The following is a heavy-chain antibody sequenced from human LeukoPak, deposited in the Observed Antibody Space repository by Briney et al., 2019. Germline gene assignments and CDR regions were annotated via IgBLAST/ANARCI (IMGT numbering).Heavy chain of an antibody. V-gene: IGHV4-59*01. CDR3: AAYSSSWSWFDP. J-gene: IGHJ5*02. D-gene: IGHD6-13*01. CDR2: IYYSGST. Sequence: PSETLSLTCTVSGGSISSYYWSRIRQPPGKGLEWIGYIYYSGSTNYNPSLKSRVTISVDTSKNQFSLKLSSVTAADTAVYYCAAYSSSWSWFDPWGQGTLVTVSS. CDR1: GGSISSYY.